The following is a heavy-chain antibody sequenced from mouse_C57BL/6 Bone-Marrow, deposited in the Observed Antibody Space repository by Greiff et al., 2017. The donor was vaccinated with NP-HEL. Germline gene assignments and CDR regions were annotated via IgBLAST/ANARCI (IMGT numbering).Heavy chain of an antibody. Sequence: VQLQQSGAELAKPGASVKLSCKASGYTFTSYWMHWVKQRPGQGLEWIGNINPSSGYTKYNQKFKDKATLTADKSSSTAYMQLSSLTYEDSAVYYCASAGTTVGGYFDVWGTGTTVTVSS. J-gene: IGHJ1*03. CDR3: ASAGTTVGGYFDV. CDR2: INPSSGYT. V-gene: IGHV1-7*01. CDR1: GYTFTSYW. D-gene: IGHD1-1*01.